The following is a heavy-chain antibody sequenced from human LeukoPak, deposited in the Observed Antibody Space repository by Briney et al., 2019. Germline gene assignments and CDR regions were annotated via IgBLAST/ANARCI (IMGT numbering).Heavy chain of an antibody. V-gene: IGHV4-34*01. Sequence: PSETLSLTCAVYGGSFSGYYWSWIRQPPGKGLEWIGEISHSGSTNYNPSLKSRVTISVDTSKNQFSLKLSSVTAADTAVYYCARGRGYSYGFTAFDIWGQGTMVTVSS. J-gene: IGHJ3*02. D-gene: IGHD5-18*01. CDR3: ARGRGYSYGFTAFDI. CDR1: GGSFSGYY. CDR2: ISHSGST.